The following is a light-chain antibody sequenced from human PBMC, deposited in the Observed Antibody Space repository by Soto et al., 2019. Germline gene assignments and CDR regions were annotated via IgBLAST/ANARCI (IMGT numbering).Light chain of an antibody. CDR3: QQHSRWPPGYT. Sequence: EIVLTQSPATLSLSPGDRATLSCRASQSVTTGLAWYQQKPGRAPRLFIYDTSNRAPGIPARFSGSGSGTDFTLTISSIEPEDFAVYYCQQHSRWPPGYTFGQGTKLEIK. CDR2: DTS. J-gene: IGKJ2*01. CDR1: QSVTTG. V-gene: IGKV3-11*01.